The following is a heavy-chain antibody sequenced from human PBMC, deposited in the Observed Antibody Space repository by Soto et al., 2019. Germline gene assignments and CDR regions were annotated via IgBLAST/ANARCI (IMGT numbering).Heavy chain of an antibody. CDR1: GGTFSSYT. D-gene: IGHD2-15*01. V-gene: IGHV1-69*02. CDR3: ARFMVAAENDAFDI. Sequence: ASVKVSCKASGGTFSSYTISWVRQAPGQGLEWMGRIIPILGIANYAQKFQGRVTITADKSTSTAYMELSSLRSEDTAVYYCARFMVAAENDAFDIWGQGTMVTVSS. J-gene: IGHJ3*02. CDR2: IIPILGIA.